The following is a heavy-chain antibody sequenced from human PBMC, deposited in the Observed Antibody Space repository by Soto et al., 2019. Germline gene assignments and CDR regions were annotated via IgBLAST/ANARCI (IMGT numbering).Heavy chain of an antibody. D-gene: IGHD3-10*01. V-gene: IGHV3-23*01. Sequence: GGSLRLSCAASGFIFSNSAMYWVRRAPGKGLEWVSSIRQSGDRSSYADSAKGRFTISRDNSKNTLYLQMNGLRLDDTAVYYCVTAVRTRLDNWGPGTLVTVSS. J-gene: IGHJ4*02. CDR3: VTAVRTRLDN. CDR2: IRQSGDRS. CDR1: GFIFSNSA.